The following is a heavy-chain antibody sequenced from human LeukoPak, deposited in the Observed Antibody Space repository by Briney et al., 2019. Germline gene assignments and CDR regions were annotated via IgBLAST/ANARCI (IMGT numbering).Heavy chain of an antibody. J-gene: IGHJ4*02. CDR2: ISSSSSYI. CDR3: AKDSYDRSGYYYYYFAY. D-gene: IGHD3-22*01. CDR1: GFTFSSYS. Sequence: GGSLRLSCAASGFTFSSYSMNWVRQAPGKGLEWVSSISSSSSYIYYADSVKGRFTISRDNSKNTLYLQMNSLRAGDTAVYYCAKDSYDRSGYYYYYFAYWGQGTQVTVSS. V-gene: IGHV3-21*01.